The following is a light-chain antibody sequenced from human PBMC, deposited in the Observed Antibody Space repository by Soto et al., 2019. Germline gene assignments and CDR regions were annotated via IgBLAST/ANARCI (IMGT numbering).Light chain of an antibody. CDR1: SSDVGGYNY. Sequence: QSDLTQPASVSGSPGQSITISCTGTSSDVGGYNYVSWYQQHPGKAPKLMIYEVSNRPSGVSNRFSGSKSGNTASLTISGLQAEDEADYYCRSYTSSSTYVFGTGTKVTVL. J-gene: IGLJ1*01. V-gene: IGLV2-14*01. CDR2: EVS. CDR3: RSYTSSSTYV.